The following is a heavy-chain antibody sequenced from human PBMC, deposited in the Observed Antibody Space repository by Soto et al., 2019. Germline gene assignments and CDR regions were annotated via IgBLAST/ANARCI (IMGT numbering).Heavy chain of an antibody. CDR1: GYTLTELS. CDR2: FDPEDGET. CDR3: ATGYYGSGSYYRYYFDY. V-gene: IGHV1-24*01. J-gene: IGHJ4*02. D-gene: IGHD3-10*01. Sequence: ASVKVSCKVSGYTLTELSMHWVRQAPGKGLEWMGGFDPEDGETIYAQKFQGRVTMTEDTSTDTAYMELSSLRSEDTAVYYCATGYYGSGSYYRYYFDYWGQGTLVTVSS.